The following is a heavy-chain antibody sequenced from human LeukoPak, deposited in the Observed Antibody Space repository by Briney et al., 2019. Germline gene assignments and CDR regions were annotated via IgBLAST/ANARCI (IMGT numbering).Heavy chain of an antibody. J-gene: IGHJ4*02. D-gene: IGHD2-8*01. CDR3: ARDPPAVSINTYA. Sequence: SLSLSCAASGFTVGNNYITSVRRAPGPRLEWVSLIFSHGETSYADSVKGRFTISRDNSKNTLYLQMNGLRVEDTAVYYCARDPPAVSINTYAWGQGTLVTVSS. CDR2: IFSHGET. CDR1: GFTVGNNY. V-gene: IGHV3-66*01.